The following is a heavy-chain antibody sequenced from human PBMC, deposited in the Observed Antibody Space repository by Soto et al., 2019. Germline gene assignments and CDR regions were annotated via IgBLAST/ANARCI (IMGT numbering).Heavy chain of an antibody. Sequence: SVNLSCKASGGTFSLYAISWLRQAPGQGLEWMGGIIPIFGTANYAQKFQGRVTITADESTSTAYMELSSLRSEDTAVYYCARGGREPVVVPAAMGYSYYGMYVWGHGSKVTLSS. D-gene: IGHD2-2*01. CDR2: IIPIFGTA. J-gene: IGHJ6*02. CDR3: ARGGREPVVVPAAMGYSYYGMYV. CDR1: GGTFSLYA. V-gene: IGHV1-69*13.